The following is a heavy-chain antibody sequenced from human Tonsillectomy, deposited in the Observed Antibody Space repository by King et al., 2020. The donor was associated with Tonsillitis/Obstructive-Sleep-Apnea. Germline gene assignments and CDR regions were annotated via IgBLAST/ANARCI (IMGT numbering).Heavy chain of an antibody. Sequence: VQLVESGGSVVRPGGSLRLTCAASGFTFDDFGMSWVRQAPGKGLEWLSGINWNGGSTGYADSVKGRFTISRDNAKNSLFLQMNSLRVEDTAFYYCARDLLGDGNNYYGSGSPDYWGQGTLVTVSS. CDR3: ARDLLGDGNNYYGSGSPDY. CDR1: GFTFDDFG. J-gene: IGHJ4*02. V-gene: IGHV3-20*04. CDR2: INWNGGST. D-gene: IGHD3-10*01.